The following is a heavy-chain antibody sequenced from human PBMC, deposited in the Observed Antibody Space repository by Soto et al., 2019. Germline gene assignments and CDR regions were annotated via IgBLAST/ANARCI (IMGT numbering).Heavy chain of an antibody. CDR3: AREMGATNDY. D-gene: IGHD1-26*01. CDR1: GGSFSNYA. V-gene: IGHV1-69*04. CDR2: IVPFVGIT. Sequence: QVQLVQSGAEVKKPGSSVKVSCKASGGSFSNYALNWVRQAPGQGLEWMGRIVPFVGITKYAQKFQCRVTITADNSTSTAYMELSSLRSEDTAVYYCAREMGATNDYWGQGTLVTVSS. J-gene: IGHJ4*02.